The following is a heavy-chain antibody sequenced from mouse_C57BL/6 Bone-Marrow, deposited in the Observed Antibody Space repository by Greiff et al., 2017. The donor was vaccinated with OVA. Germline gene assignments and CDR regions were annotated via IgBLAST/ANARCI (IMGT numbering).Heavy chain of an antibody. J-gene: IGHJ2*01. V-gene: IGHV1-59*01. D-gene: IGHD2-1*01. CDR3: ARERGKGTCYFDY. CDR1: GYTFTSYW. Sequence: QVQLQQPGAELVRPGTSVKLSCKASGYTFTSYWMHWVKQRPGQGLEWIGVIDPSDSYTNYNQKFKGKATLTVNTSSSTAYMQLSSLTSEDSAVYYCARERGKGTCYFDYWGQGTTLTVSS. CDR2: IDPSDSYT.